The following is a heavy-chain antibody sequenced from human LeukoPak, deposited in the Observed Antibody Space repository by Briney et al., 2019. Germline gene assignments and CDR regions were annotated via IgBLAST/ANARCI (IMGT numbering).Heavy chain of an antibody. CDR2: IIPLLDET. CDR3: ALSHYYDSSGFY. Sequence: ASVKVSCKASGGTFSTYVFSWVRQAPGQGLEWMGRIIPLLDETDYAQKFQGRVTITADKSTSTVFMDVSSLKSDDTAVYYCALSHYYDSSGFYWGQGTLVTVS. J-gene: IGHJ4*02. V-gene: IGHV1-69*04. D-gene: IGHD3-22*01. CDR1: GGTFSTYV.